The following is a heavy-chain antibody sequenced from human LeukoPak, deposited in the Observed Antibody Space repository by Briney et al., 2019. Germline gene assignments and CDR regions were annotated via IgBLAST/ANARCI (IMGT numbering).Heavy chain of an antibody. CDR2: ISTNTGNP. Sequence: ASVKVSCKASGYTFTSYAMNWVRQAPGQGLEWMGWISTNTGNPTYAQGFTGRFVFSLDTSVSTAYLQISSLKAEDTAVYYCARAGSNYPYYYYCMDVWGKGTTVTVSS. CDR3: ARAGSNYPYYYYCMDV. D-gene: IGHD5-24*01. CDR1: GYTFTSYA. J-gene: IGHJ6*03. V-gene: IGHV7-4-1*02.